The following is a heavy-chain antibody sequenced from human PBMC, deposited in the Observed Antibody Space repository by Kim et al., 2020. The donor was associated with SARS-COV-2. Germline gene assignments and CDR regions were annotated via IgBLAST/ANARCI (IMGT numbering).Heavy chain of an antibody. J-gene: IGHJ5*02. Sequence: YYGDYVKGRITISRDNAKNSLYLDLRSVRVDDTAVYFCARDGGAYEWDLWGQGTQVTVSA. D-gene: IGHD5-12*01. CDR3: ARDGGAYEWDL. V-gene: IGHV3-7*01.